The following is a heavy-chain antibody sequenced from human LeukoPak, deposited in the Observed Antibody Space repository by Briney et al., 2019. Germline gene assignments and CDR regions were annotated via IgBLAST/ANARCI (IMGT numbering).Heavy chain of an antibody. CDR1: GFTFSSYA. CDR3: ARDCSTSCYYNWFDP. V-gene: IGHV3-48*01. D-gene: IGHD2-2*01. J-gene: IGHJ5*02. CDR2: ISSSSSTI. Sequence: GGSLRLSCAASGFTFSSYAMHWVRQAPGKGLEWVSYISSSSSTIYYADSVKGRFTISRDNAKNSLYLQMNSLRAEDTAVYYCARDCSTSCYYNWFDPWGQGTLVTVSS.